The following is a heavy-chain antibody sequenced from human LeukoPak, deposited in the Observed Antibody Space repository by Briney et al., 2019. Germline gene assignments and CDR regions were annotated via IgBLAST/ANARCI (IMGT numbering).Heavy chain of an antibody. CDR3: ARERNYYYGPGDYGMDV. Sequence: GGSLRLSCAASGFTFSSYAMHWVRQAPGKGLEWVAVISYDGSNKYYADSVKGRFTISRDNAKNSLYLQMNSLRAEDTAVYYCARERNYYYGPGDYGMDVWGQGTTVTVSS. V-gene: IGHV3-30-3*01. D-gene: IGHD3-10*01. CDR2: ISYDGSNK. J-gene: IGHJ6*02. CDR1: GFTFSSYA.